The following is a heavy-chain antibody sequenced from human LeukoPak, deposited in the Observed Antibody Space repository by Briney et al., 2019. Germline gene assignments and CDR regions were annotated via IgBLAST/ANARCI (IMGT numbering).Heavy chain of an antibody. CDR2: INDSGGST. Sequence: GGSLRLSCAASGFTFSNYAMCWVRQAPRKGLEWVSAINDSGGSTYYTDSVKGRFTISRDNSKNTLCLQMNNLRAEDTALYYCAKERIQLWPTYFDYWVQGTLVTVSS. J-gene: IGHJ4*02. CDR3: AKERIQLWPTYFDY. CDR1: GFTFSNYA. V-gene: IGHV3-23*01. D-gene: IGHD1-1*01.